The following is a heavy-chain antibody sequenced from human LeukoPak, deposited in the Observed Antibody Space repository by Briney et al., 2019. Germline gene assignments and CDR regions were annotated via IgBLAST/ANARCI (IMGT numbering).Heavy chain of an antibody. CDR3: DGGTGWVSNLG. CDR1: GFSFSNYW. D-gene: IGHD6-19*01. CDR2: IKQDGSER. J-gene: IGHJ4*02. V-gene: IGHV3-7*03. Sequence: GGSLRLSCAASGFSFSNYWMHWVRQPPGKGLEWVANIKQDGSERYYVDSVKGRFTISRDNAKNSLYLQMNSLRAEDTGVYYCDGGTGWVSNLGGGQGTLVIVSS.